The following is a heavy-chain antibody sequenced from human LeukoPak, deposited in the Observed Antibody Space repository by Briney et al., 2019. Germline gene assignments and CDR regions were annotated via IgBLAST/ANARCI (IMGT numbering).Heavy chain of an antibody. CDR3: TRVRVVVPSAFDYCDF. J-gene: IGHJ4*02. CDR1: GFTFSSYA. CDR2: ITDTGGST. V-gene: IGHV3-23*01. Sequence: GGSLRLSCAASGFTFSSYAMSWVRQAPGKGLEWVSAITDTGGSTYYADSVKGRFTISRDNSKNTLYLQMNSLRAEDTAVYYCTRVRVVVPSAFDYCDFWGQGTPVTVSS. D-gene: IGHD2-2*01.